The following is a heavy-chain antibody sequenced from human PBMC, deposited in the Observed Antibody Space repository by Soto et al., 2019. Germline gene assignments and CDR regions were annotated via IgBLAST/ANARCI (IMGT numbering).Heavy chain of an antibody. D-gene: IGHD1-1*01. CDR3: ASKRGRYGVQGSYYYGMDV. Sequence: QVQLVQSGAEVKKPGSSVKVSCKASGGTFSSYAISWVRQAPGQGLEWMGGIIPIFGTANYAQKFQGRVTITADESTSTAYMELSSLRSEDTAVYYCASKRGRYGVQGSYYYGMDVWGQGTTVTVSS. V-gene: IGHV1-69*01. CDR1: GGTFSSYA. J-gene: IGHJ6*02. CDR2: IIPIFGTA.